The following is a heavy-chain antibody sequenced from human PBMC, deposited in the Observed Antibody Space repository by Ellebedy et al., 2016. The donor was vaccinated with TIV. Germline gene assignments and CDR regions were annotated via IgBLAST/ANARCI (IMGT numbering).Heavy chain of an antibody. CDR1: GGSFSGYY. CDR2: VNQSGRT. J-gene: IGHJ4*02. Sequence: SETLSLTCAVYGGSFSGYYWSWVRQPPGKELEWIGEVNQSGRTNYHPSLKSRVTISVDTSKNQFSLRLSSVTAADTAVYYCAEGRSGWYYFDYWGQGTLVTVSS. CDR3: AEGRSGWYYFDY. V-gene: IGHV4-34*01. D-gene: IGHD6-19*01.